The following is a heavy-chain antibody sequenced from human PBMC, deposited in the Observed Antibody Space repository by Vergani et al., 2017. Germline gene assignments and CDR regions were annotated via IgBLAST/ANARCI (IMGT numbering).Heavy chain of an antibody. Sequence: QVQLQQWGAGLLKPSETLSLTCAVYGGSFSGYYWSWIRQPPGKGLEWIGEINHSGNSDYNPSLKNRVSISLDKSKNQFSLWVNSVTAADTAVYFCARASLRALVGYYYYMDVWGKGKTVVVSS. CDR3: ARASLRALVGYYYYMDV. J-gene: IGHJ6*03. CDR1: GGSFSGYY. D-gene: IGHD3-16*02. V-gene: IGHV4-34*01. CDR2: INHSGNS.